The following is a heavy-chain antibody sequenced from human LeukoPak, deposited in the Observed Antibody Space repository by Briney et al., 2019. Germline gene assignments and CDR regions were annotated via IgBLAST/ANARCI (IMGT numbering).Heavy chain of an antibody. Sequence: SETLSLTCTVSGGSISSYYWSWIRQPPGKGLEWIGYIYYSGSTNYNPSLKSRVTISVDTSKNQFSLKLSSVTAADTAVYYCARQGQQFNAFDIWGQGTMVTVSS. J-gene: IGHJ3*02. V-gene: IGHV4-59*01. D-gene: IGHD6-13*01. CDR1: GGSISSYY. CDR3: ARQGQQFNAFDI. CDR2: IYYSGST.